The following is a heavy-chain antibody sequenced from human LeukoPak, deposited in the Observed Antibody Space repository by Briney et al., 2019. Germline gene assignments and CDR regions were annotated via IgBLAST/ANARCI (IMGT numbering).Heavy chain of an antibody. CDR3: AWGVDYGGNFDYSDY. Sequence: MSSETLSRTCAVYGGSFSGYYWSWVRQPPGKGLEWIGEIYHTGTTNYNPSLKSRLTISVDQSRNQFSLRLSSVTAADAGTYCAAWGVDYGGNFDYSDYWGQGTLVTVSS. CDR1: GGSFSGYY. CDR2: IYHTGTT. D-gene: IGHD4-23*01. J-gene: IGHJ4*02. V-gene: IGHV4-34*01.